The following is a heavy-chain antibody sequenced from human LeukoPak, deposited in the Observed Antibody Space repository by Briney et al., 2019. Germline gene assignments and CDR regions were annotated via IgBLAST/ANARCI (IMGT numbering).Heavy chain of an antibody. CDR3: ARDGGYGSGSAL. Sequence: PSETLSLTCAVYGGSFSGYYWRWSWIRQPPGKGLEWIGSIYYDGNTNYNPSLKSRVTISLDTPKNQFSLKLTSVTAADTAVYYCARDGGYGSGSALWGQGTLITVSS. CDR1: GGSFSGYY. V-gene: IGHV4-59*01. CDR2: IYYDGNT. J-gene: IGHJ4*02. D-gene: IGHD3-10*01.